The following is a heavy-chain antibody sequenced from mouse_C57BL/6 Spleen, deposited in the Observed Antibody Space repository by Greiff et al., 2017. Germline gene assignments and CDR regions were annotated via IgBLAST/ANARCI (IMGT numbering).Heavy chain of an antibody. D-gene: IGHD1-1*01. CDR2: ILPGSGST. J-gene: IGHJ3*01. Sequence: VQLQQSGAELMKPGASVTLSCKATGYTFTGYWIEWVKQRPGHGLEWIGEILPGSGSTNYNEKFKGKATFTADTSSNTSYIQLSSLTTEDSDIYDCARPDYGSIPAWFAYWGQGTLVTVSA. CDR1: GYTFTGYW. V-gene: IGHV1-9*01. CDR3: ARPDYGSIPAWFAY.